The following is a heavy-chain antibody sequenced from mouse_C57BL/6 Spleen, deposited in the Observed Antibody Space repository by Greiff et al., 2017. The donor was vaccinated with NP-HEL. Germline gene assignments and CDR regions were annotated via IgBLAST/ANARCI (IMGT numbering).Heavy chain of an antibody. CDR3: AREARNYFDY. D-gene: IGHD3-3*01. Sequence: QVQLKQSGAELARPGASVKMSCKASGYTFTSYTMHWVKQRPGQGLEWIGYINPSSGYTKYNQKFKDKATLTADKSSSTAYMQLSSLTSEDSAVYYCAREARNYFDYWGQGTTLTVSS. CDR1: GYTFTSYT. J-gene: IGHJ2*01. V-gene: IGHV1-4*01. CDR2: INPSSGYT.